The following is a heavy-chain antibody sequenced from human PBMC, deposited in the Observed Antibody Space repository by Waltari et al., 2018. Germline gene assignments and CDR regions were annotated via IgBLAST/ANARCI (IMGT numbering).Heavy chain of an antibody. D-gene: IGHD3-10*01. CDR2: INPSGST. Sequence: QVQLQQWGAGLLKPSETLSLTCAVYGGSFSGYYWSWIRQPPGKGLEWIGEINPSGSTNSNPSLKSRVTISVDTSKNQFSLKLSSVTAADTAVYYCARPMVRGVIKGRSAFDIWGQGTMVTVSS. J-gene: IGHJ3*02. CDR3: ARPMVRGVIKGRSAFDI. V-gene: IGHV4-34*01. CDR1: GGSFSGYY.